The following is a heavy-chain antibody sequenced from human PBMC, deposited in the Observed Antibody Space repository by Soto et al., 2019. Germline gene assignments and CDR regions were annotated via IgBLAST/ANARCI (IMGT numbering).Heavy chain of an antibody. J-gene: IGHJ4*02. CDR2: LSSSSGHI. V-gene: IGHV3-21*01. D-gene: IGHD1-26*01. Sequence: PGGSLRLSCAASGFTFSSYSMNWVRQAPGKGLEWVSSLSSSSGHIYYADSVKGRFTISRDNAKNSLYLQMNSLRAEDTAVYYCVRHWLATREFDYWGQGTLVTAPQ. CDR3: VRHWLATREFDY. CDR1: GFTFSSYS.